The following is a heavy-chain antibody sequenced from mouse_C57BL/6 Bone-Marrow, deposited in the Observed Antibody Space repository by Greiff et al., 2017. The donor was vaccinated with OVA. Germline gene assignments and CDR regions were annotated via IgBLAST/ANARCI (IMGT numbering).Heavy chain of an antibody. Sequence: EVQRVESGGGLVKPGGSLKLSCAASGFTFSSYAMSWVRQTPEKRLEWVATISDGGSYTYYPDNVKGRFTISRDNAKNNLYLQMSHLKSEDTAMYYCARVFITTVVAPGYWYFDVWGTGTTVTVSS. CDR2: ISDGGSYT. J-gene: IGHJ1*03. CDR1: GFTFSSYA. D-gene: IGHD1-1*01. CDR3: ARVFITTVVAPGYWYFDV. V-gene: IGHV5-4*01.